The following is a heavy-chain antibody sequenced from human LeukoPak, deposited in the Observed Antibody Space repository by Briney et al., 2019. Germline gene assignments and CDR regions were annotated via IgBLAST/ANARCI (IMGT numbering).Heavy chain of an antibody. J-gene: IGHJ4*02. CDR2: IYTSGST. CDR1: GASISSNTYS. V-gene: IGHV4-61*02. D-gene: IGHD3-22*01. CDR3: ASEITPDYYDSSGFDY. Sequence: SETLSLTCSVSGASISSNTYSWSWIRQPAGKGLEWIGRIYTSGSTNYNPSLKSRVTISVDTSRNQFSLRLISVTAADTAVYNCASEITPDYYDSSGFDYWGQGTLVTVSS.